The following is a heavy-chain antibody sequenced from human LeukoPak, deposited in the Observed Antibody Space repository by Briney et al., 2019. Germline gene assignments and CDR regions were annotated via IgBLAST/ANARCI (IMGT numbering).Heavy chain of an antibody. J-gene: IGHJ6*03. D-gene: IGHD1-26*01. CDR1: GGTFSSYA. V-gene: IGHV1-69*01. CDR2: IIPIFGTA. Sequence: SVKVSCKASGGTFSSYAISWVRQAPGQGLEWMGGIIPIFGTANYAQKFQGRVTITADESTSTAYMELSSLRSEDTAVYYCARWRGSYPYYYYYYMDVWGKGTTVTVSS. CDR3: ARWRGSYPYYYYYYMDV.